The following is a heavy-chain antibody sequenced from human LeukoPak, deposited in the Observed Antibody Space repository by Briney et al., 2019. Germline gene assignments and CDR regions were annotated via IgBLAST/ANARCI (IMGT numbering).Heavy chain of an antibody. CDR1: GYTFTGYY. CDR2: INPNSGGI. Sequence: GASVKVSCKASGYTFTGYYMHWVRQAPGQGLEWMGWINPNSGGINYAQKFQGRVTMTRDTSISTAYMELSRLRSDDTAVYYCARGGGTLYYDSSGYYVDYWGQGTLVTVSS. CDR3: ARGGGTLYYDSSGYYVDY. J-gene: IGHJ4*02. V-gene: IGHV1-2*02. D-gene: IGHD3-22*01.